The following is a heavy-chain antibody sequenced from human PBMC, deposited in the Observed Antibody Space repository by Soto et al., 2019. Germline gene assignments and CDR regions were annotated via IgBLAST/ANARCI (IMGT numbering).Heavy chain of an antibody. J-gene: IGHJ4*02. V-gene: IGHV1-69*02. CDR1: GGTFSSYT. CDR3: ARFQPYDYVDY. CDR2: SIPILGIA. D-gene: IGHD2-8*01. Sequence: QVQLVQSGAEVKKPGSSVKVSCKASGGTFSSYTISWVRQAPGQGREWMGRSIPILGIANYAQKIQGRVTSTAAKATCTAYLVPTRRRSADPAVSYSARFQPYDYVDYWGQGPLVPLSS.